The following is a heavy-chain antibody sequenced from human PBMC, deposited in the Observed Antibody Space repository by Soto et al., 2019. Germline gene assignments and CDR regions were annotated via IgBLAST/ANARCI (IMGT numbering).Heavy chain of an antibody. CDR2: TYYRSKWYN. D-gene: IGHD6-13*01. V-gene: IGHV6-1*01. CDR1: GGSVSDDSAA. Sequence: PSQTLSLTCAISGGSVSDDSAAWTWIRQSPSRGLEWLGRTYYRSKWYNDYAVSVKSRITINPDTSKNQFSLQLNSVTPEDTAVYYCARPPPVAAAGTVDYWGQGTLVTVSS. J-gene: IGHJ4*02. CDR3: ARPPPVAAAGTVDY.